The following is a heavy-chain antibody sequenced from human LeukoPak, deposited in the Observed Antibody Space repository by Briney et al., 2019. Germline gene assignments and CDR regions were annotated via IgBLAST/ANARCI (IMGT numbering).Heavy chain of an antibody. V-gene: IGHV3-53*04. CDR3: ARVLGYDSSGYYRGYFDY. J-gene: IGHJ4*02. D-gene: IGHD3-22*01. CDR2: IYSAGTT. CDR1: GFTVSNNY. Sequence: GGSLRLSCAASGFTVSNNYMSWVRQAPGKGLEWVSVIYSAGTTHYADSVKGRFTISRQNPENTLFLQMNSLRPEDTAVYYCARVLGYDSSGYYRGYFDYWGQGTLVTVSS.